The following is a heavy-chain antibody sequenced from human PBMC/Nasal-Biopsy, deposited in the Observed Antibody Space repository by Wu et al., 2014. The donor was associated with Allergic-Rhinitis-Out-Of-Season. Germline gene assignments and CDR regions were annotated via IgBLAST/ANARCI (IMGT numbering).Heavy chain of an antibody. CDR2: ISINGYNT. CDR1: GFTVTNYG. Sequence: LRLSCAASGFTVTNYGMNWVRQAPGKGLEWVSGISINGYNTYYAHSVKGRFTISRDTSRNTLYLQMNSLRAEDTATYFCAIDLVATGIQLWFRGQGTLVTVSS. CDR3: AIDLVATGIQLWF. V-gene: IGHV3-23*01. D-gene: IGHD5-18*01. J-gene: IGHJ4*02.